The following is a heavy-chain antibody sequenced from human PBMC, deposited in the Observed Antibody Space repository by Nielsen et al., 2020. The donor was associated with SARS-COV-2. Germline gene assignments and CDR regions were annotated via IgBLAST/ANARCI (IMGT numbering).Heavy chain of an antibody. CDR2: IYYSGST. CDR3: ARRAANLLDY. V-gene: IGHV4-31*03. D-gene: IGHD4/OR15-4a*01. CDR1: GGSISSGDYY. J-gene: IGHJ4*02. Sequence: SETLSLTCTVSGGSISSGDYYWSWIRQHPGKGLEWIGYIYYSGSTYYNPSLKSRVTISVDTSKNQFSLKLSSVTAADTAVYYCARRAANLLDYWGQGTLVTVSS.